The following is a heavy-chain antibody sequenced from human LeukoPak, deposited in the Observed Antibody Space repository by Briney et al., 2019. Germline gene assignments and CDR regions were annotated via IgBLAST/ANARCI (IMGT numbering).Heavy chain of an antibody. Sequence: ASVKVSCKASGYTFTGYYMYWVRQAPGQGLEWMGWINPNSGGTNYAQKFQGRVTMTRDTSISTAYMELSRLRSDDTAVYYCAKRQYCSGGSCYSPKFLYYYYGMDVWGQGTTVTVSS. CDR3: AKRQYCSGGSCYSPKFLYYYYGMDV. CDR1: GYTFTGYY. J-gene: IGHJ6*02. D-gene: IGHD2-15*01. V-gene: IGHV1-2*02. CDR2: INPNSGGT.